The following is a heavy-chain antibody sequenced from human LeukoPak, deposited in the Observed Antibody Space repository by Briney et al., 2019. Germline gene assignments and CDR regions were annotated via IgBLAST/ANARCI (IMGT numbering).Heavy chain of an antibody. D-gene: IGHD1-26*01. CDR3: ARHGGTLDYFDY. Sequence: SETLSLTCNVSGGSISTYYWSWIRQPPGKGLEWIGYISDGGVTSYNPSLKGRVTISVDSPKNRFSLRLTSLTAVDTALYYCARHGGTLDYFDYWGPGPLVTVSS. CDR2: ISDGGVT. CDR1: GGSISTYY. J-gene: IGHJ4*02. V-gene: IGHV4-59*08.